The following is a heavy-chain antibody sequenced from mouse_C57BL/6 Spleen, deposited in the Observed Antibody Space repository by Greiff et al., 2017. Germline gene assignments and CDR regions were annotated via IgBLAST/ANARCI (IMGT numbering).Heavy chain of an antibody. V-gene: IGHV1-81*01. CDR3: ARTTVVATPRFAY. D-gene: IGHD1-1*01. CDR1: GYTFTSYG. J-gene: IGHJ3*01. Sequence: QVQLQQSGAELARPGASVKLSWKASGYTFTSYGISWVKQRTGQGLEWIGEIYPRSGNTYYNEKFKGKATLTADKSSSTAYMELRSLTSEDAAVYFCARTTVVATPRFAYWGQGTLVTVSA. CDR2: IYPRSGNT.